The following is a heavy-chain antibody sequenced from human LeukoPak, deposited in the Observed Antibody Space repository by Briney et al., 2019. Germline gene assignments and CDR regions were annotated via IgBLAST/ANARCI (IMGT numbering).Heavy chain of an antibody. CDR1: GFTFSSSA. J-gene: IGHJ4*02. CDR2: ISNNGGYT. Sequence: GGSLRLSCAASGFTFSSSAMSWVRQAPGKGLEWVSAISNNGGYTYYADSVQGRFTISRDNSKSTLCLQMNSLRAEDTALYYCSKDIHPVMTGWNDWGQGTLVTVSS. D-gene: IGHD1-1*01. CDR3: SKDIHPVMTGWND. V-gene: IGHV3-23*01.